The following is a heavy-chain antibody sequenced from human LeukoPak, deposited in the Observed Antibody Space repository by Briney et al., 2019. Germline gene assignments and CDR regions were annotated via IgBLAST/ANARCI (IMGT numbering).Heavy chain of an antibody. CDR3: ARHEGIAVAGTSFDY. J-gene: IGHJ4*02. V-gene: IGHV4-59*08. CDR1: GGSISSYF. Sequence: PSETLSLTCTVSGGSISSYFWSWIRQPPGKGLEWIGYISYSGSTNYNPSLKSRVTISVDTSKNQFSLRLNSVTAADTAAYYCARHEGIAVAGTSFDYWGQGTLATVSS. CDR2: ISYSGST. D-gene: IGHD6-19*01.